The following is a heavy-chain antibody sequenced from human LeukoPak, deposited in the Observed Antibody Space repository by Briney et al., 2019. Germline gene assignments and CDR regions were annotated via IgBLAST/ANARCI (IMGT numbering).Heavy chain of an antibody. D-gene: IGHD3-3*01. V-gene: IGHV3-74*01. CDR1: GFTFNSYW. J-gene: IGHJ6*02. CDR3: AREEVDTTIFGVGSYYYYYGMDV. Sequence: GGSLRLSCTASGFTFNSYWMHWVRQAPGKGLVWVSRINSDGSSTSHADSVKGRFTISRDNAKNTLSLQMNSLRAEDTAVYYCAREEVDTTIFGVGSYYYYYGMDVWGLGTTVTVSS. CDR2: INSDGSST.